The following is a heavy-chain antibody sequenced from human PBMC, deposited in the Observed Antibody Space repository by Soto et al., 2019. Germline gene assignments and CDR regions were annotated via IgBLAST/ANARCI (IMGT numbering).Heavy chain of an antibody. V-gene: IGHV1-69*13. J-gene: IGHJ4*02. CDR3: AQIAVAGSTPDY. D-gene: IGHD6-19*01. CDR2: IMPIFGTA. Sequence: GASVKVSCKTSGGTFSSYAISWVRQAPGQGLEWMGGIMPIFGTANYAQKFQGRVTITADEFTSTAYMELSSLRSEDTAVYYCAQIAVAGSTPDYWGQGTLVTVAS. CDR1: GGTFSSYA.